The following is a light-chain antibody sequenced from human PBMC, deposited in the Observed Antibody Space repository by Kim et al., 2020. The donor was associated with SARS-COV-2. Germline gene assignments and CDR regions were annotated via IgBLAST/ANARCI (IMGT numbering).Light chain of an antibody. CDR3: QQYKSYPWT. CDR2: KAS. CDR1: RNIATW. V-gene: IGKV1-5*03. Sequence: DIQMTQSPSTLSASIGDRVTITCRACRNIATWVAWYQQKPGEAPRLLIYKASNLKSGVPSRFSGSGSGTEFTLTTDSLQADDLATYYCQQYKSYPWTFGQGTKLEI. J-gene: IGKJ1*01.